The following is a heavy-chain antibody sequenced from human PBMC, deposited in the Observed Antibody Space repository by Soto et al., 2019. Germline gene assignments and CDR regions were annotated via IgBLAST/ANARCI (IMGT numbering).Heavy chain of an antibody. D-gene: IGHD6-6*01. Sequence: EVQLVESGGGLVQPGGSLRLSCAAFGFTVSGSYMTWVRQAPGKGLEWVSVMYSGGSTYYADSVKGRFTVSRDTSKNTLYLQRTNLRAEDTALYYGTRNSSPPWTADSGGKGTLVTVSS. CDR2: MYSGGST. CDR1: GFTVSGSY. CDR3: TRNSSPPWTADS. V-gene: IGHV3-66*01. J-gene: IGHJ4*02.